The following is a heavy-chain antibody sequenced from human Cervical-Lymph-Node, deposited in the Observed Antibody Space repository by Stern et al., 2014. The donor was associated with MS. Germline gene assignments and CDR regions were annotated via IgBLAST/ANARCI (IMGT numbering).Heavy chain of an antibody. V-gene: IGHV2-5*02. Sequence: QITLKESGPTLVKPTQTLTLTCTFSGFSLTTGGVSVGWIRQPPGKALEWLAVIYWDDDKRYSPSLKSRVTITKDTSKNQVVLTMTDVDPVDTATYYCAHRRHSVGDIGLCFQHWGQGTLVTVSS. CDR2: IYWDDDK. J-gene: IGHJ1*01. D-gene: IGHD4-23*01. CDR1: GFSLTTGGVS. CDR3: AHRRHSVGDIGLCFQH.